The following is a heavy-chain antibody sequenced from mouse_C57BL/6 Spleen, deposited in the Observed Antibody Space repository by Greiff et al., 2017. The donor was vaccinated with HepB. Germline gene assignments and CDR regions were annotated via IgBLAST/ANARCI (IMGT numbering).Heavy chain of an antibody. J-gene: IGHJ2*01. V-gene: IGHV1-69*01. CDR3: ARRARAGSSGYVEY. Sequence: QVQLQQPGAELVMPGASVKLSCKASGYTFTSYWMHWVKQRPGQGLEWIGEIDPSDSYTNYNQKFKGKSTLTVDKSSSTAYMQLSSLTSEDSAVYYCARRARAGSSGYVEYWGQGTTLTVSS. CDR2: IDPSDSYT. CDR1: GYTFTSYW. D-gene: IGHD3-2*02.